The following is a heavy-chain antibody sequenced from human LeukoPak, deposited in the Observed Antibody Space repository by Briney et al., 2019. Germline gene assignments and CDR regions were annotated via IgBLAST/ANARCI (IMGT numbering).Heavy chain of an antibody. Sequence: SETLSLTCTVSGGSISSGSYYWSWIRQPAGKGLEWIGRIYTSGSTNYNPSLKSRVTISVDTSKNQFSLKLSSVTAADTAVYYCARGQLRFLERLSFNWFDPWGQGTLVTVSS. J-gene: IGHJ5*02. V-gene: IGHV4-61*02. D-gene: IGHD3-3*01. CDR1: GGSISSGSYY. CDR3: ARGQLRFLERLSFNWFDP. CDR2: IYTSGST.